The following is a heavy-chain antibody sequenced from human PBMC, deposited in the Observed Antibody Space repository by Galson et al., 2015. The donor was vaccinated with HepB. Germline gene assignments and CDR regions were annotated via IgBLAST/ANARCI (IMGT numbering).Heavy chain of an antibody. D-gene: IGHD6-19*01. CDR2: IYYSGST. J-gene: IGHJ4*02. Sequence: LSLTCTVSGGSISSSSYYWGWIRQPPGKGLEWIGSIYYSGSTYYNPSLKSRVTISVDTSKNQFSLKLSSVTAADTAVYYCARGDSSGSQKVVDYWGQGTLVTVSS. CDR1: GGSISSSSYY. V-gene: IGHV4-39*07. CDR3: ARGDSSGSQKVVDY.